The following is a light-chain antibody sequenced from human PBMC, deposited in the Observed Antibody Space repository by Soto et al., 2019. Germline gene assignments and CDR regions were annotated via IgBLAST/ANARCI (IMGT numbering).Light chain of an antibody. Sequence: EIVLTQSPGTLSLSPGERATLSCRASQSVRSSYLAWYQQKPGQAPSLLIYGASSKATGIPDRFSGSGSGTDFTLTISKREPEDFAVYFCQHFGSSPSMYTFGQGTNLEI. V-gene: IGKV3-20*01. CDR3: QHFGSSPSMYT. CDR2: GAS. J-gene: IGKJ2*01. CDR1: QSVRSSY.